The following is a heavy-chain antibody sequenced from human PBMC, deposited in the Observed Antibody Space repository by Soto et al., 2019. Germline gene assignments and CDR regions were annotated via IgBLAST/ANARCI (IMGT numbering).Heavy chain of an antibody. V-gene: IGHV4-30-4*01. Sequence: QVQLRESGPGLVKPSQTLSLTCSVSGASVAGGSYYWSWVRQPPGKGLEWIGYIPSRGRPFYNPSLTSRGTISADPSKKQLSLQLTSVTAADTAVYYCARDTYSGYDFGLWGQGTLVTVSS. J-gene: IGHJ5*02. D-gene: IGHD5-12*01. CDR3: ARDTYSGYDFGL. CDR2: IPSRGRP. CDR1: GASVAGGSYY.